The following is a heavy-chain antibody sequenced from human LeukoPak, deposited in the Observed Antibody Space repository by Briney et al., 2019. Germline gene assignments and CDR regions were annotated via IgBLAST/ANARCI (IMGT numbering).Heavy chain of an antibody. CDR1: GGTFSSYA. V-gene: IGHV1-69*01. J-gene: IGHJ6*03. CDR3: ALGGFGAGIYYMDV. D-gene: IGHD3-16*01. Sequence: ASVKASCKASGGTFSSYAISWVRQAPGQGLEWMGGIIPIFGTANYAQKFPGRVTITADESTSTAYMELSSLMSESPAVACCALGGFGAGIYYMDVWGKGTTVTVSS. CDR2: IIPIFGTA.